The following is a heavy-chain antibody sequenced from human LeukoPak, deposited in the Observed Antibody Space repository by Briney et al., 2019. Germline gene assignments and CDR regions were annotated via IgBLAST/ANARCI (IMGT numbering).Heavy chain of an antibody. D-gene: IGHD6-13*01. Sequence: GGSLRLSCAASGFTVNSNYMSWVRQAPGKGLEWVSVIHSGGNTYYADSVKGRFTISRDNPKNTLYLLMNSLRAEDTAVYYCAREVSYRSSWYLDYWGQGTLVTVSS. CDR1: GFTVNSNY. V-gene: IGHV3-53*01. J-gene: IGHJ4*02. CDR2: IHSGGNT. CDR3: AREVSYRSSWYLDY.